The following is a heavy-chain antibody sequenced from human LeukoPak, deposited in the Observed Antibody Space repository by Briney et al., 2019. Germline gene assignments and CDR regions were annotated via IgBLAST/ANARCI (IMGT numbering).Heavy chain of an antibody. CDR3: ARLRIYDFWSGYYSRWFDP. Sequence: PSETLSLTCTVSGGSISSSSYYWGWIRQPPGKGLEWIGSIYYSGSTYYNPSLKSRVTISVDTSKNQFSLKLSSVPAADTPVYYCARLRIYDFWSGYYSRWFDPWGQGTLVTVSS. D-gene: IGHD3-3*01. CDR1: GGSISSSSYY. V-gene: IGHV4-39*01. J-gene: IGHJ5*02. CDR2: IYYSGST.